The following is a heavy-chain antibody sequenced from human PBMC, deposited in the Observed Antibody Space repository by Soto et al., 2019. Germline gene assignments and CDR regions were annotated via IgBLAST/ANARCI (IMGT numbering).Heavy chain of an antibody. V-gene: IGHV1-18*01. CDR3: ARARATVTTERAFDY. CDR1: GYTFYSYD. CDR2: TSVYNGDS. D-gene: IGHD4-17*01. Sequence: ASVKVSCKTSGYTFYSYDITWVRQAPGQGLEWMGTTSVYNGDSNVAQNLQGRVTMTIDKSTATAYMDLKNLTSDDTAVYYCARARATVTTERAFDYWGQGTLVTVSS. J-gene: IGHJ4*02.